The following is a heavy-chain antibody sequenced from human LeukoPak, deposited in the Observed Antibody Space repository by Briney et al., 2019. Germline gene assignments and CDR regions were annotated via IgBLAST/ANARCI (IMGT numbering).Heavy chain of an antibody. D-gene: IGHD3-22*01. CDR2: ISGSGGST. CDR1: GFTFSNYA. CDR3: ARFYSSGSFGAFDI. V-gene: IGHV3-23*01. Sequence: GGSLRLSCAASGFTFSNYAMNWVRQAPGKGLEWVSAISGSGGSTYYANSVKGRFTISRDNSKNTLYLQMNSLRVEDTAVYYCARFYSSGSFGAFDIWGQGTMVSVSS. J-gene: IGHJ3*02.